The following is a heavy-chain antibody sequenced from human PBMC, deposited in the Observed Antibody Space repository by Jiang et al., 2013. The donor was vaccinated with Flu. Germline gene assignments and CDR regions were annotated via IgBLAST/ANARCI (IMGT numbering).Heavy chain of an antibody. Sequence: SVKVSCKASGYTFTGYYMHWVRQAPGQGLEWMGWINPNSGGTNYAQKFQGRVTMTRDTSISTAYMELSRLRSDDTAVYYCARTYGDYVEYFQHWGQGTLVTVSS. V-gene: IGHV1-2*02. D-gene: IGHD4-17*01. CDR3: ARTYGDYVEYFQH. J-gene: IGHJ1*01. CDR2: INPNSGGT. CDR1: GYTFTGYY.